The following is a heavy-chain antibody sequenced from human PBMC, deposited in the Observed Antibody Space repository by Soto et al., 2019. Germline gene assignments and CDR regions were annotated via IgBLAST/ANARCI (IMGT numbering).Heavy chain of an antibody. D-gene: IGHD3-10*01. CDR3: AKAGGGFGDFVHH. CDR2: INWKSDI. V-gene: IGHV3-9*01. Sequence: PGGSLRLSCAVSGFTFDDNAMHWVRQAPEKGLEWVSGINWKSDIGYADSVKGRFTISRENSKNTLYLQMNSLRTEDSAVYYCAKAGGGFGDFVHHWGQGTPVTVSS. J-gene: IGHJ4*02. CDR1: GFTFDDNA.